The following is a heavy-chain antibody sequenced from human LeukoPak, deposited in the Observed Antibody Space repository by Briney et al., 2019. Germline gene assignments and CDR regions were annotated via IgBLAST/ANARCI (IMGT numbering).Heavy chain of an antibody. Sequence: PSETLSLTCTVSGGSISSYYWSWIRQPPGKGLEWIGCIYYSGSTNYNPSLRSRVTISVDTSKNQFSLKLSSVTAADTAVYYCARGASQTYSSSWYPWGYYYGMDVWGQGTTVTVSS. V-gene: IGHV4-59*01. CDR3: ARGASQTYSSSWYPWGYYYGMDV. D-gene: IGHD6-13*01. CDR1: GGSISSYY. CDR2: IYYSGST. J-gene: IGHJ6*02.